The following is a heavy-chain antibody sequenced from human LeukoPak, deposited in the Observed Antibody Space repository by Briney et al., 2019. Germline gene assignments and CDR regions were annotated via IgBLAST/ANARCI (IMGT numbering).Heavy chain of an antibody. CDR1: GVSISSYY. CDR2: IEDSGST. Sequence: SETLSLTCTVSGVSISSYYWSWIRQPPGKGLEWIVYIEDSGSTNYRPSLEGRVTTSEDTSKNQFSLKLSSVTAADTAVYYCARGANSGGYREVDWWGQGTLVTVSS. V-gene: IGHV4-4*08. D-gene: IGHD3-9*01. CDR3: ARGANSGGYREVDW. J-gene: IGHJ1*01.